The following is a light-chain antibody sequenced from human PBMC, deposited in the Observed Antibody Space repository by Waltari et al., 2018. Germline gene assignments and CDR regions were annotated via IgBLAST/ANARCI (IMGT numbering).Light chain of an antibody. Sequence: DIQMTQSPSSLSASVGDRVSITCRASQRIRNFLNWYLQKPGRAPKLLIYAASTLESGVPSRFSGSGSGTDFTLTISSLQPEDFATYYCQQSYSTPRTFGQGTKVEIK. CDR1: QRIRNF. V-gene: IGKV1-39*01. CDR2: AAS. J-gene: IGKJ1*01. CDR3: QQSYSTPRT.